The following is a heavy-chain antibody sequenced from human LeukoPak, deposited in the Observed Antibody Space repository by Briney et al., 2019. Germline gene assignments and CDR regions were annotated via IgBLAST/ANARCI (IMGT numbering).Heavy chain of an antibody. CDR2: IYYSGST. J-gene: IGHJ5*02. V-gene: IGHV4-38-2*02. CDR3: ARVQSRLSWFDP. Sequence: PSETLSLTCTVSGYSISSGYYWGWIRQPPGKGLEWIGSIYYSGSTYYNPSLKSRVTISVDTSKNQFSLKLSSVTAADTAVYYCARVQSRLSWFDPWGQGTLVTVSS. CDR1: GYSISSGYY.